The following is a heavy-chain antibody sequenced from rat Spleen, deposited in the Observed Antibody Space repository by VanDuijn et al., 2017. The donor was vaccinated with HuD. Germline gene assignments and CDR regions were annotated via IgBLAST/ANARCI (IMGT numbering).Heavy chain of an antibody. CDR1: GFTFSSFA. CDR2: ISPDGGST. D-gene: IGHD1-2*01. J-gene: IGHJ4*01. CDR3: GKDMNYFSTYPFYLMGA. V-gene: IGHV5-58*01. Sequence: EVQLVESGGGLVQPGRSLKLSCAASGFTFSSFAMAWVRQAPGEGLEWLSSISPDGGSTYYPDSMKGRFTISRDNAENTVYLQMNSLRSEDTATYFCGKDMNYFSTYPFYLMGAWGQGTSVTVSS.